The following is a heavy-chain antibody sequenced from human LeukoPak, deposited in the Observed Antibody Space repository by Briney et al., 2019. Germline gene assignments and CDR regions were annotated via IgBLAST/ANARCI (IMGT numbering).Heavy chain of an antibody. Sequence: SETLSLTCAVYGGSFSGYYWSWIRQPPGKGLEWMGEINHSGSTNYNPSLKSRVTISVDTSKNQFSLKLSSVTAADTAVYYCARETMVRGVIEGGYWGQGTLVTVSS. J-gene: IGHJ4*02. CDR2: INHSGST. CDR3: ARETMVRGVIEGGY. CDR1: GGSFSGYY. D-gene: IGHD3-10*01. V-gene: IGHV4-34*01.